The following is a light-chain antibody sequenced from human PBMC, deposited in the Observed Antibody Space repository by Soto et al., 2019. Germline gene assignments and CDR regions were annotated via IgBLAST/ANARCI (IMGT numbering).Light chain of an antibody. Sequence: EIVLTQSPGTLCLSPGERATLSCRASQSVSSSYLAWYQQKPGQAPRLLIYDASTRATGIPARFSGSGSGTEFTLIISSLQSEDSAVYYCQQYNSWLWTFGQGTKVDIK. CDR1: QSVSSSY. CDR2: DAS. V-gene: IGKV3-15*01. J-gene: IGKJ1*01. CDR3: QQYNSWLWT.